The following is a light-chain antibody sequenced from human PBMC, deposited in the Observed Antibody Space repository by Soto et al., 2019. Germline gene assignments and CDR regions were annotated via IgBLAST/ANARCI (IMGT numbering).Light chain of an antibody. CDR2: MGV. Sequence: EIVMTQSPLSLAVTPGETASISCRSSQSLVHSNGYTYLHWYLQRPGQSPQLLIYMGVNRPSGVPDRFSGSVSGTECTLTISRVEAEDVGLYYCMQALQTPRTFGQGTKVEIK. CDR1: QSLVHSNGYTY. V-gene: IGKV2-28*01. J-gene: IGKJ1*01. CDR3: MQALQTPRT.